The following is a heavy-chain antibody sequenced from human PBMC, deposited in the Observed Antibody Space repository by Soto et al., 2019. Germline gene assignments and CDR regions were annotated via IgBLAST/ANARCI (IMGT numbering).Heavy chain of an antibody. J-gene: IGHJ6*02. D-gene: IGHD5-18*01. CDR1: GYTFTSYA. CDR3: ARESDTAMVFHYYYGMDV. CDR2: INAGNGNT. Sequence: RASVKVSCKASGYTFTSYAMHWVRQAPGQRLEWMGWINAGNGNTKYSQKFQGRVTITRDTSASTAYMELSSLRSEDTAVYYCARESDTAMVFHYYYGMDVWGQGTTVTVSS. V-gene: IGHV1-3*01.